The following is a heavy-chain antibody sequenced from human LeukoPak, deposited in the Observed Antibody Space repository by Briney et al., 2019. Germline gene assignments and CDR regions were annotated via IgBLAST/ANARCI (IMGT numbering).Heavy chain of an antibody. CDR2: IYYSGST. CDR1: GGSISSSSYY. CDR3: ARTNYVPALYYFDY. V-gene: IGHV4-61*05. D-gene: IGHD2/OR15-2a*01. J-gene: IGHJ4*02. Sequence: SETLSLTCTVSGGSISSSSYYWGWIRQPPGKGLEWIGYIYYSGSTNYNPSLKSRVTISVDTSKNQFSLKLSSVTAADTAVYYCARTNYVPALYYFDYWGQGTLVTVSS.